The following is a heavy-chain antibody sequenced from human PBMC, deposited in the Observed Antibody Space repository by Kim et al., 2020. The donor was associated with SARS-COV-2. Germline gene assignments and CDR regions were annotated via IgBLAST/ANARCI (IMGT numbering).Heavy chain of an antibody. CDR3: VPGGGSASYIYYFYY. CDR2: ISGSGGST. CDR1: GFIFNNYA. Sequence: GGSLRLSCATSGFIFNNYAMSWVRQAPGKGLEWVSGISGSGGSTSYADSVKGRFTVSRDNSKNTLYLQMSSLRVEDTAVYYCVPGGGSASYIYYFYYWG. J-gene: IGHJ4*01. D-gene: IGHD6-19*01. V-gene: IGHV3-23*01.